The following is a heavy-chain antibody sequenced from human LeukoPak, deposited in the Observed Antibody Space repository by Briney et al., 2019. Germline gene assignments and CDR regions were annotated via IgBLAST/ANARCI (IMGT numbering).Heavy chain of an antibody. D-gene: IGHD2-15*01. CDR3: ARGGFSGGIRRYFDL. V-gene: IGHV4-59*11. CDR1: SVSINKHY. Sequence: PSETLSLTCTVTSVSINKHYWRWPPPPPGRGVIHRRCIFYSGTTNYNPSLKSRVTISVDTSKNQFSLSLRSVTAADTAVYYCARGGFSGGIRRYFDLWGRGALVTVSS. J-gene: IGHJ2*01. CDR2: IFYSGTT.